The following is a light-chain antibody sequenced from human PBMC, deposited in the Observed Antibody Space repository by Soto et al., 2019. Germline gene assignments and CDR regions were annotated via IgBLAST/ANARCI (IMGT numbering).Light chain of an antibody. J-gene: IGLJ1*01. CDR1: SSDVGGFDF. CDR2: EVS. CDR3: SSYISTASLFV. Sequence: QSVLTQPASVSGSPGQSITISSTGTSSDVGGFDFVSWFQRHPGKAPKLLIYEVSRRPSGISNRCSGSKTVNTASLTISGLQAEDEAEYFCSSYISTASLFVFGTGTKVTVL. V-gene: IGLV2-14*01.